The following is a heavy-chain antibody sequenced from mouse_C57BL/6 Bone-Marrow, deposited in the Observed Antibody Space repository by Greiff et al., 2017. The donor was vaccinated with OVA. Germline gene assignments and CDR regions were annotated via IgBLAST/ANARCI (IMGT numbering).Heavy chain of an antibody. V-gene: IGHV1-63*01. CDR1: GYTFTNYW. CDR2: IYPGGGYT. CDR3: ARRGSSGPPDY. D-gene: IGHD3-2*02. Sequence: QVQLKESGAELVRPGTSVKMSCKASGYTFTNYWIGWAKQRPGHGLEWIGDIYPGGGYTNYNEKFKGKATLTADKSSSTAYMQFSSLTSEDSAIYYCARRGSSGPPDYWGQGTTLTVSS. J-gene: IGHJ2*01.